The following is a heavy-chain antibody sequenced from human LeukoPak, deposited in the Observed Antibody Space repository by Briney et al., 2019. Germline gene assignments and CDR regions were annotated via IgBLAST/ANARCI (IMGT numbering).Heavy chain of an antibody. Sequence: SETLSLTCAVYGGSFSGYYWSWIRQPPGKGLEWIGEINHSGSTNYNPSLKSRLTMSIDTSKSQFFLNLSSLTAADTAVYYCARGITGRGRFDPWGQGTLVTVSS. D-gene: IGHD3-10*01. CDR3: ARGITGRGRFDP. V-gene: IGHV4-34*01. CDR1: GGSFSGYY. CDR2: INHSGST. J-gene: IGHJ5*02.